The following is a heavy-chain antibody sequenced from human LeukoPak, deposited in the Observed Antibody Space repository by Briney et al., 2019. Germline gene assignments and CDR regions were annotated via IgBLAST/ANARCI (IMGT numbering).Heavy chain of an antibody. D-gene: IGHD1-26*01. CDR2: IYYSGST. CDR1: GFTFSSYW. CDR3: ARHEYSGSYYGLSWFDP. Sequence: PGGSLRLSCAASGFTFSSYWMSWVRQAPGKGLEWIASIYYSGSTYYNPSLKSRVTISVDTSKNQLSLKLSSLTAADTAVYYCARHEYSGSYYGLSWFDPWGQGTLVTVSS. V-gene: IGHV4-39*01. J-gene: IGHJ5*02.